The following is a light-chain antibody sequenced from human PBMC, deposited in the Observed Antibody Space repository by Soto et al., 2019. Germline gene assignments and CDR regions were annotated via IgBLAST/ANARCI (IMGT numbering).Light chain of an antibody. Sequence: QSVLTQPPSASGSPGQSVTISCTGTSSDIGYYNYVSWYQQHPGKAPKLMISEVSKRPSGVPDRFSGSESGNTASLTVSGLQADDEADYYCSSYAGTNNPNYVFGTGTKVTVL. CDR2: EVS. V-gene: IGLV2-8*01. CDR3: SSYAGTNNPNYV. CDR1: SSDIGYYNY. J-gene: IGLJ1*01.